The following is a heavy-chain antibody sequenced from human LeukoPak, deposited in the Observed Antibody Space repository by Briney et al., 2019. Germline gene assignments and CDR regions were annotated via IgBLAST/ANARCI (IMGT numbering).Heavy chain of an antibody. CDR3: ARDPYSSGWYKDAFDI. CDR2: ISGSSSYI. J-gene: IGHJ3*02. CDR1: GFTFSSYN. V-gene: IGHV3-21*01. Sequence: GGSLRLSCAASGFTFSSYNMNWVRQAPGKGLEWVSSISGSSSYINYADSVKGRFTISRDNAQNSLFLQLNSLRAEDTAVYCCARDPYSSGWYKDAFDIWGQGTMVTVSS. D-gene: IGHD6-19*01.